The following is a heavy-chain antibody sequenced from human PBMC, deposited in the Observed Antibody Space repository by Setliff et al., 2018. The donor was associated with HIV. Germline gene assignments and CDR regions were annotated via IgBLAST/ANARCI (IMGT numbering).Heavy chain of an antibody. D-gene: IGHD4-17*01. CDR1: GFIFSSYE. Sequence: GGSLRLSCATSGFIFSSYEMNWVRQTPGKGLEWVSYIGGSGSARYYAAPVKGRFTISRDDSKNTLYLQMNSLKTEDTAVYYCTTDPGWAVTTYYYGMDVWGQGTTVTVSS. CDR2: IGGSGSAR. V-gene: IGHV3-48*03. J-gene: IGHJ6*02. CDR3: TTDPGWAVTTYYYGMDV.